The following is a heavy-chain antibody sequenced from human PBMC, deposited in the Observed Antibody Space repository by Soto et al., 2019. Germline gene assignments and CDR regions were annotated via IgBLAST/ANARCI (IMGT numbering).Heavy chain of an antibody. CDR3: AKDRVEYSSSSGWFDP. D-gene: IGHD6-6*01. CDR2: INHSGST. CDR1: GGSFSGYC. V-gene: IGHV4-34*01. J-gene: IGHJ5*02. Sequence: PSETLSLTCAVYGGSFSGYCWSWIRQPPGKGLEWIGEINHSGSTNYNPSLKSRVTISVDNSKNTLYLQMNSLRAEDTAVYYCAKDRVEYSSSSGWFDPWGQGTLVTVSS.